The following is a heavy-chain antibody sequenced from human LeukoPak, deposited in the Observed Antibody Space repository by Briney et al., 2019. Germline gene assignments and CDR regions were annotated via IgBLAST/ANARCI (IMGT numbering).Heavy chain of an antibody. D-gene: IGHD3-16*01. Sequence: PSETLSLTCSVSGASIRSYYWSWIRQPPGKGLEWIGYIYYSGSTNYSPSLRSRVTISVDTSKNHLSLNLRSVTAADTAVYFCARRFGGYFDFWGQGTLVTVSS. J-gene: IGHJ4*02. CDR3: ARRFGGYFDF. CDR2: IYYSGST. V-gene: IGHV4-59*08. CDR1: GASIRSYY.